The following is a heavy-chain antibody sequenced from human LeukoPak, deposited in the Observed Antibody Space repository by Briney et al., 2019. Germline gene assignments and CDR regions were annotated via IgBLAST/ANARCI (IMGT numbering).Heavy chain of an antibody. CDR3: ARGNGDSYCSSTSCLYFDY. Sequence: GRSLRLSCAASGFTFSSYGMHWVRQAPGKGLEWVAVIWYDGSNKYYADSVKGRFTISRDNSKNTLYLQMNSLRAEDTAVYYCARGNGDSYCSSTSCLYFDYWGQGTLVTVSS. CDR2: IWYDGSNK. CDR1: GFTFSSYG. D-gene: IGHD2-2*01. J-gene: IGHJ4*02. V-gene: IGHV3-33*01.